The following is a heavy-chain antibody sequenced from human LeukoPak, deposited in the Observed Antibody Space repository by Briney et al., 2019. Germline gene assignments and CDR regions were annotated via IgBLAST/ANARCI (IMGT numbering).Heavy chain of an antibody. CDR2: ISPYNGNT. J-gene: IGHJ4*02. CDR3: ARAGSGSSWYFDY. V-gene: IGHV1-18*01. D-gene: IGHD6-13*01. Sequence: ASVKVSCKASGYDFTSVGITWVRRAPGQGLEWMGWISPYNGNTRYAQKFQGRVAMTTDTSTTTAYMELRGLRFNDTAVYYCARAGSGSSWYFDYWGQRTLVTVSS. CDR1: GYDFTSVG.